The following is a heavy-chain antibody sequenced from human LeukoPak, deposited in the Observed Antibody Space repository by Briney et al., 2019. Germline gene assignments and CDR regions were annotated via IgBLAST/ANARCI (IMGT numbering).Heavy chain of an antibody. J-gene: IGHJ4*02. CDR1: GGSLSRDY. Sequence: SETLSLTCTVSGGSLSRDYWSWIRQSPGKGLEWIGCIYYNGRINYSPYFASRVTMSLDTSKNQFSLRLNSVTAADTAVYYCARDRPGGSSFDYWGQGTLVTVSS. D-gene: IGHD2-2*01. CDR3: ARDRPGGSSFDY. V-gene: IGHV4-59*01. CDR2: IYYNGRI.